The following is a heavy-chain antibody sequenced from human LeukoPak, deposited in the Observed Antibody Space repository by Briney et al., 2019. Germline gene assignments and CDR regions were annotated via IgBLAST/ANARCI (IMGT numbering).Heavy chain of an antibody. V-gene: IGHV3-21*01. CDR2: ISSSSSYI. Sequence: RGSLRLSCAASGFTFSSYSMNWVRQAPGKGLEWVSSISSSSSYIYYADSVKGRFTISRDNAKNSLYLQMNSLRAEDTAVYYCARGFDTMVRGVIDFDYWGQGTLVTVSS. CDR3: ARGFDTMVRGVIDFDY. J-gene: IGHJ4*02. D-gene: IGHD3-10*01. CDR1: GFTFSSYS.